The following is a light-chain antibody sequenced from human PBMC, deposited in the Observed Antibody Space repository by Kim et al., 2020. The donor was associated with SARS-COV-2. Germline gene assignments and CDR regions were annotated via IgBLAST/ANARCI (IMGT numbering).Light chain of an antibody. J-gene: IGLJ3*02. CDR2: RNN. V-gene: IGLV1-47*01. Sequence: GQRVTIPCSGSTSDIGSNYVYWYQQLPGTAPKLLIYRNNQRPSGVPDRFSVSKSGTSASLAISGLRSDDEADYYCATWDDSLNGPVFGGGTQLTVL. CDR1: TSDIGSNY. CDR3: ATWDDSLNGPV.